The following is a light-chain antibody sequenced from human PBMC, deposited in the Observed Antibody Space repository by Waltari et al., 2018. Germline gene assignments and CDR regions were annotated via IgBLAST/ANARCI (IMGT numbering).Light chain of an antibody. V-gene: IGLV3-1*01. CDR2: QDA. CDR3: QAWASYSVRP. J-gene: IGLJ3*02. Sequence: SFDLTQPPSVSVSPGTTANILCPGEKLGEKSVSWYQQRPGQAPVLVIYQDAQRPSGIPERFSGSNSGNTATLTISGTQAMDEADYYCQAWASYSVRPFGGGTRLTVL. CDR1: KLGEKS.